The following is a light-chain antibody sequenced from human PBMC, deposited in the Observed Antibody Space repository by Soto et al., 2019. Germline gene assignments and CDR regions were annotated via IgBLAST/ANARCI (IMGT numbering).Light chain of an antibody. CDR3: CSYTSTNSRV. CDR1: SSDVGDYEH. Sequence: QSALTQPPSVSGSPGQSVTISCTVTSSDVGDYEHVSWYQQAPGTAPKLIIFDVTNRPSGVPDRFSGSKSGNTASLTISGLQAEDEADYYCCSYTSTNSRVFGGGTKLTVL. J-gene: IGLJ3*02. V-gene: IGLV2-18*02. CDR2: DVT.